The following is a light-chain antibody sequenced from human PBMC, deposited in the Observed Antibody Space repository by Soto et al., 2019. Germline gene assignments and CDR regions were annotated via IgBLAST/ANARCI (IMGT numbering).Light chain of an antibody. CDR2: AAS. V-gene: IGKV1-27*01. Sequence: DIQMTQSPSSLSASVGDRVTITCRASQGITDYLAWYQQKPGQVPNLLIYAASTLQSGVPSRFSGSGSGTDFTLTITGLQPEDVATYYCQNYNSAPWTFGQGTKGDIK. CDR1: QGITDY. CDR3: QNYNSAPWT. J-gene: IGKJ1*01.